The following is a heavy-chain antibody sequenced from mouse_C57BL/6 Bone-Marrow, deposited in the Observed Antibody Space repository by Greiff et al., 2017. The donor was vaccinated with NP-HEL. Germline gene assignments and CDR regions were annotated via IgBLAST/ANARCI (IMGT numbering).Heavy chain of an antibody. D-gene: IGHD2-1*01. CDR3: AIKPHGNWYFDV. CDR1: GYTFTDYH. V-gene: IGHV1-19*01. J-gene: IGHJ1*03. Sequence: VQLQQSGPELVKPGASVKIPCKASGYTFTDYHMDWVKQSHGKSLEWIGVINPYNGGTSYNQKFKGKATLTVDKSSSTAYMELNSLTSEDSAVYYCAIKPHGNWYFDVWGTGTTVTVSS. CDR2: INPYNGGT.